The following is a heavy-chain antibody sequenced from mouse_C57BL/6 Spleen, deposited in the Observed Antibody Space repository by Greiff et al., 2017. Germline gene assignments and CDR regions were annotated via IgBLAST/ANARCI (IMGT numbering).Heavy chain of an antibody. CDR3: ATAHGSSYEGV. Sequence: QVHVKQPGAELVKPGASVKLSCKASGYTFTSYWMQWVKQRPGQGLEWIGEIGPSDSYTNYNQKFKCKATLTVDTSSSTAYMQLSSLTSEDSAFYYCATAHGSSYEGVWGTGTTVTVSS. V-gene: IGHV1-50*01. J-gene: IGHJ1*03. D-gene: IGHD1-1*01. CDR1: GYTFTSYW. CDR2: IGPSDSYT.